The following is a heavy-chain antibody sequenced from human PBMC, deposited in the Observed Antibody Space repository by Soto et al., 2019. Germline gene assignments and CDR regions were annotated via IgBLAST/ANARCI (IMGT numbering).Heavy chain of an antibody. J-gene: IGHJ6*02. D-gene: IGHD2-21*01. Sequence: SDTLSLGRTVSGGCVSSYYGSWMRQPTGKGLEWIGYIYYSESTNYNPSLKSRVTISLDTSKNQFSLKLRSVTAADTAVYYCARARDFGAARYYYDLDVWGQGTTVTVSS. V-gene: IGHV4-59*02. CDR2: IYYSEST. CDR3: ARARDFGAARYYYDLDV. CDR1: GGCVSSYY.